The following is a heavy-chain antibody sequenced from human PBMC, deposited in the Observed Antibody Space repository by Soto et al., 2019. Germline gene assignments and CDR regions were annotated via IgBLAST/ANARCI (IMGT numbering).Heavy chain of an antibody. D-gene: IGHD3-10*01. J-gene: IGHJ4*02. CDR1: GYIFTSYY. Sequence: ASVKVSCKASGYIFTSYYIHWVRQAPGQGLEWMGWINPFDGSRMFAQSFQGRVTMTRDTSTSTVYMEVSSLRSEDTVVYYCARDSDAMVRGSVDYWGQGTLVTVSS. V-gene: IGHV1-46*01. CDR3: ARDSDAMVRGSVDY. CDR2: INPFDGSR.